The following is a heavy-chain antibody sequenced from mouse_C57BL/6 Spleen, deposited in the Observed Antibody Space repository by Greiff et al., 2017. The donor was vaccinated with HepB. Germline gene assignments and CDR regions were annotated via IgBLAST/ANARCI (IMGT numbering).Heavy chain of an antibody. J-gene: IGHJ1*03. Sequence: EVNVVESGGGLVQPGGSLSLSCAASGFTFTDYYMSWVRQPPGKALEWLGFIRNKANGYTTEYSASVKGRFTISRDNSQSILYLQMNALRAEDSATYYCARYGVGYCLYFDVWGTGTTVTVSS. CDR1: GFTFTDYY. D-gene: IGHD2-3*01. V-gene: IGHV7-3*01. CDR2: IRNKANGYTT. CDR3: ARYGVGYCLYFDV.